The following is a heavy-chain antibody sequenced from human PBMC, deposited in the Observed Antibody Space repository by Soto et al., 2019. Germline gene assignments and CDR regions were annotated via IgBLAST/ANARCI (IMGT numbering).Heavy chain of an antibody. CDR1: GFTFSSYG. J-gene: IGHJ1*01. CDR3: ARSYYYDSSGYYRSFFQH. CDR2: IWYDGSNK. Sequence: SLRLSCAASGFTFSSYGMHWVRQAPGKGLEWVAVIWYDGSNKYYADSVKGRFTISRDNSKNTLYLQMNSLRAEDTAVYYCARSYYYDSSGYYRSFFQHWGQGTLVTVS. D-gene: IGHD3-22*01. V-gene: IGHV3-33*01.